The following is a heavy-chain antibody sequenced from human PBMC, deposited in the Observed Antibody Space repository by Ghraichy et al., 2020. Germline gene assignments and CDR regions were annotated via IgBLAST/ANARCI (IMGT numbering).Heavy chain of an antibody. J-gene: IGHJ4*02. CDR3: ASDRLYGSGSYYIGY. D-gene: IGHD3-10*01. V-gene: IGHV1-69*06. CDR2: IIPIFGTA. Sequence: SVKVSCKASGGTFSSYAISWVRQAPGQGLEWMGGIIPIFGTANYAQKFQGRVTITADKSTSTAYMELSSLRSEDTAVYYCASDRLYGSGSYYIGYWGQGTLVTVSS. CDR1: GGTFSSYA.